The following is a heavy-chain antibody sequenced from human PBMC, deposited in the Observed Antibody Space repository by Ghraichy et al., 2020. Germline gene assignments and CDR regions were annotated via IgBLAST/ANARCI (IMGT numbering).Heavy chain of an antibody. D-gene: IGHD4/OR15-4a*01. V-gene: IGHV3-74*01. Sequence: GGSLRLSCAASGFTFSNYWMQWVHQAPGKGLVWVSRISGDGSSTSHADSVKGRFTISRDNAKNTLYLQMNSLTADDTAVYYCATGGYGATGYSGYWGQGTLVTVSS. CDR2: ISGDGSST. J-gene: IGHJ4*02. CDR3: ATGGYGATGYSGY. CDR1: GFTFSNYW.